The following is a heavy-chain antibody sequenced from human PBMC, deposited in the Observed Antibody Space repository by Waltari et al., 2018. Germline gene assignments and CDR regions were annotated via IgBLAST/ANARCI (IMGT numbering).Heavy chain of an antibody. Sequence: QVQLQESGPGLVKPSQTLSLTCTVSGCSISSGDYYWSWIPQPPGKGLEWIGYIYYSGSTYYNPSLKSRVTISVDTSKNQFSLKLSSVTAADTAVYYCASLKTGTTVAFDIWGQGTMVTVSS. V-gene: IGHV4-30-4*08. J-gene: IGHJ3*02. D-gene: IGHD1-7*01. CDR2: IYYSGST. CDR1: GCSISSGDYY. CDR3: ASLKTGTTVAFDI.